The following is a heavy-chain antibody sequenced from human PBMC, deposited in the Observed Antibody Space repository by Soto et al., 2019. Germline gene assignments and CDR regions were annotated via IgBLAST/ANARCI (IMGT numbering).Heavy chain of an antibody. CDR3: ARRKERSGPHYFDS. V-gene: IGHV1-8*01. D-gene: IGHD6-25*01. CDR2: MNPYNGNA. J-gene: IGHJ4*02. CDR1: GYTFITYD. Sequence: SVKVSCEASGYTFITYDIHWVRQATGQGLEWMGWMNPYNGNAGYSQRFQGRVTMTRNTSISTAYMELSSLRSEDTAVYFCARRKERSGPHYFDSWGQGTLVTVSS.